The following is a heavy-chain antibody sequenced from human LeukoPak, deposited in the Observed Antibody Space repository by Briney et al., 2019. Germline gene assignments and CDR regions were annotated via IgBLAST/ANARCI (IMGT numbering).Heavy chain of an antibody. D-gene: IGHD2/OR15-2a*01. J-gene: IGHJ5*02. CDR1: GYTFINYG. CDR3: ARGGIDIVSVPVSNWFDL. Sequence: ASVKVSCKASGYTFINYGITWVRQAPGQGLEWMGWSSPYNGKTNYAQKLQGRVTMTTDTSTNTAYMELRSLRSDDTAVYYCARGGIDIVSVPVSNWFDLWGQGTLVTVSS. V-gene: IGHV1-18*01. CDR2: SSPYNGKT.